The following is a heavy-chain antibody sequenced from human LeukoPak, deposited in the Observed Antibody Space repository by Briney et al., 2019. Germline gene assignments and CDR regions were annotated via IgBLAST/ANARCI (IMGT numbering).Heavy chain of an antibody. Sequence: GGSLRLSCAASGFTFSSYAMHWVRQAPGKGLEWVAVISYDGSNKYYADSVKGRFTISRDNSKNTLYLQMNSLRAEDTAVYYCARDATRTPRTPGLDYWGQGTLVTVSS. D-gene: IGHD1-1*01. CDR3: ARDATRTPRTPGLDY. J-gene: IGHJ4*02. CDR1: GFTFSSYA. CDR2: ISYDGSNK. V-gene: IGHV3-30-3*01.